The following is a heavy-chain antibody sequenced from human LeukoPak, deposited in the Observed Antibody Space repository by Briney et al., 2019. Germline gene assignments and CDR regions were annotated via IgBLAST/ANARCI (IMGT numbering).Heavy chain of an antibody. Sequence: GGSLRLSCTASGFTFSNYAMSWVRQAPGKGLEWVSGISYSGGSTNHADSVKGRFTISRDSSKNTLYLQMSSLRSEDTAVYYCAKDFSLYFDFWSGYPHWGQGILVTVPS. J-gene: IGHJ4*02. V-gene: IGHV3-23*01. D-gene: IGHD3-3*01. CDR2: ISYSGGST. CDR3: AKDFSLYFDFWSGYPH. CDR1: GFTFSNYA.